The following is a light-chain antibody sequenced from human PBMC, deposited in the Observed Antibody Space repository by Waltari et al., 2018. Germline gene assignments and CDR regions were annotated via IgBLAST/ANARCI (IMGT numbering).Light chain of an antibody. V-gene: IGLV2-11*01. CDR3: CSYVDTYTYV. CDR2: DVS. J-gene: IGLJ1*01. CDR1: SRDVGGSSF. Sequence: QSALTQPRSVSGPPGQSVTISCTATSRDVGGSSFVSWFQQLPGSAPKPLIYDVSERPPGVPDRFSGSKSANTASLTISGLQAEDEADYYCCSYVDTYTYVFGPGTRVIVL.